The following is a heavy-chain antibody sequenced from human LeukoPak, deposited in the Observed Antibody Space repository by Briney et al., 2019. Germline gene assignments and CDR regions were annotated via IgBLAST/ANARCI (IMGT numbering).Heavy chain of an antibody. J-gene: IGHJ5*02. D-gene: IGHD1-20*01. Sequence: ASMKVSCKASGGTFSSYAISWVRQAPGQGLEWMGRIIPILGIANYAQKFQGRVTITADKSTSTAYMELSSLRSEDTAVYYCAREGRYNWNQDNWFDPWGQGTLVTVSS. CDR3: AREGRYNWNQDNWFDP. CDR1: GGTFSSYA. V-gene: IGHV1-69*04. CDR2: IIPILGIA.